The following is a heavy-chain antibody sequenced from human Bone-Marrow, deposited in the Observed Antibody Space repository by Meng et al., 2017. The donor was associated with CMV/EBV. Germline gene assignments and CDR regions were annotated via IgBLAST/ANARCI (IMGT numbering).Heavy chain of an antibody. J-gene: IGHJ4*02. CDR1: GFTFSSYE. CDR3: SSPPTYYYNSSGYYHRDY. CDR2: ISSSGRSI. Sequence: GGSLRLSCAVSGFTFSSYEMNWVRQAPGKGLEWVSYISSSGRSIYYADSVKGRFTVSRDNVKNSLYLQMSSLRAEDTAVYYCSSPPTYYYNSSGYYHRDYWGQGTLVTVSS. D-gene: IGHD3-22*01. V-gene: IGHV3-48*03.